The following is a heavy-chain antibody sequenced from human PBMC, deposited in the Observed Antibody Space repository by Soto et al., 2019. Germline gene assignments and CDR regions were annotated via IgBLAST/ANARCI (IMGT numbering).Heavy chain of an antibody. Sequence: GGSLRLSCAASGFTFSSYAMSWVRQAPGKGLEWVSAISGSGGSTYYADSVKGRFTISRDNSKNTLYLQMNSLRAEDTAVYYCAKHRHYYDSSGYPGTYFDYWGQGXLVTVSS. V-gene: IGHV3-23*01. CDR1: GFTFSSYA. CDR2: ISGSGGST. CDR3: AKHRHYYDSSGYPGTYFDY. J-gene: IGHJ4*02. D-gene: IGHD3-22*01.